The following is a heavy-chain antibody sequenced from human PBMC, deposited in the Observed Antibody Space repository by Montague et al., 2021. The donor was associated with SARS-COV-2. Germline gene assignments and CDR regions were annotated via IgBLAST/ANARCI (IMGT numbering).Heavy chain of an antibody. CDR1: GGSITSYY. V-gene: IGHV4-59*01. J-gene: IGHJ3*02. Sequence: SETLSLTCTVSGGSITSYYWTWIRQPPGKGLEWVGRIYYSGSTNYNPSLKSRVTISVDTSKNPFSLKLSSVTASDTAVYYCASNGLGAYDILTGYTVNAFDMWGQGTMVTVSS. CDR3: ASNGLGAYDILTGYTVNAFDM. CDR2: IYYSGST. D-gene: IGHD3-9*01.